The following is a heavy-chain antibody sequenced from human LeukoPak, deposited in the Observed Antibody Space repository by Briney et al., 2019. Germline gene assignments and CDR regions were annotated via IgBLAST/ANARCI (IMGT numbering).Heavy chain of an antibody. D-gene: IGHD6-13*01. CDR2: INHSGST. J-gene: IGHJ4*02. Sequence: SETLSLTCAVYGGSFSGYYWSWIRQPPGKGLEWIGEINHSGSTNYNPSLKSRVTISVDTSKNQFSLKLSSVTAADTAVYYCARRQRYSRNEDYWGQGTLVTVSS. V-gene: IGHV4-34*01. CDR1: GGSFSGYY. CDR3: ARRQRYSRNEDY.